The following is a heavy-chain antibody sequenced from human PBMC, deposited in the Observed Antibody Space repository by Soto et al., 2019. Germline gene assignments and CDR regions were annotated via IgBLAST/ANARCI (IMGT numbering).Heavy chain of an antibody. Sequence: SETLSLTCTVSGGSISSSSYYWGWIRQPPGKGLEWIGSIYYSGSTYYNPSLKSRVTISVDTSKNQFSLKLSSVTAADTAVYYCAYSGYDYGMDVWGQGTTVTVSS. J-gene: IGHJ6*02. CDR1: GGSISSSSYY. CDR2: IYYSGST. CDR3: AYSGYDYGMDV. D-gene: IGHD1-26*01. V-gene: IGHV4-39*01.